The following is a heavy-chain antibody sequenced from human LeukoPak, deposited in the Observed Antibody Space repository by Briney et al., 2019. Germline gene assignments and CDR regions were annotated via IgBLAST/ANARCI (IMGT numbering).Heavy chain of an antibody. CDR2: ISSSGSTI. CDR1: GFTFSSYE. V-gene: IGHV3-48*03. CDR3: ARDVYDYVWGSYRLFDY. Sequence: GGSLRLSCAASGFTFSSYEMNWVRQAPGKGLEWVSYISSSGSTIYYADSVKGRITISRDNAKNSLYLQMNSLRAEDTAVYYCARDVYDYVWGSYRLFDYWGQGTLVTVSS. D-gene: IGHD3-16*02. J-gene: IGHJ4*02.